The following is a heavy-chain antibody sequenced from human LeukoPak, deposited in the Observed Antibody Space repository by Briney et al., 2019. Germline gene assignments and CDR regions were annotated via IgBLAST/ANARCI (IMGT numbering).Heavy chain of an antibody. J-gene: IGHJ3*02. CDR2: IYSDGGT. Sequence: SGGSLRLSCAASGFTVSGDYMTWVRQAPGKGLEWVSLIYSDGGTYYADSVKGRFTISRDNSKNTLYLQMSSLRAEDTAVYYCTRGQFDDAFDIWGQGTMVTVSS. CDR3: TRGQFDDAFDI. D-gene: IGHD3-16*01. CDR1: GFTVSGDY. V-gene: IGHV3-53*01.